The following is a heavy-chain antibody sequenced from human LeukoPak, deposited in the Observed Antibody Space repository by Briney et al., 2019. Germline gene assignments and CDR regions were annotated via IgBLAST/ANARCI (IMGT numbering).Heavy chain of an antibody. CDR2: IKQDGSEQ. CDR3: ARDSLVRGAPEFDY. CDR1: GLPFSSYW. J-gene: IGHJ4*02. D-gene: IGHD3-10*01. Sequence: GGSLRLSCTASGLPFSSYWMSWVRQAPGKGPEWVANIKQDGSEQNYVDSVKGRFTISRDNAKNSLYLQMNSLRVEDTAVYYCARDSLVRGAPEFDYWGQGTLVTVSS. V-gene: IGHV3-7*01.